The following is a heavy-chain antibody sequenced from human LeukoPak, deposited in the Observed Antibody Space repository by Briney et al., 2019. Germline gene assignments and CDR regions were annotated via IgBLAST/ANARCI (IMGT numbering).Heavy chain of an antibody. CDR3: ARDPEPLRSRGYYYYMDV. CDR1: GFTFSSYS. J-gene: IGHJ6*03. CDR2: ISSSSSYI. D-gene: IGHD1-14*01. Sequence: GGSLRLSCAASGFTFSSYSMNWVRQAPGKGLEWVSSISSSSSYIYYADSVKGRFTISRDNAKNSLYLQMNSLRAEDTAVYYCARDPEPLRSRGYYYYMDVWGKGTTVTVSS. V-gene: IGHV3-21*01.